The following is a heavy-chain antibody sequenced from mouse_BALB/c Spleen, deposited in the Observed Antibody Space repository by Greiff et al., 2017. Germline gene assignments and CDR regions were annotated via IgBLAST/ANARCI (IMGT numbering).Heavy chain of an antibody. CDR3: ARHGGLRDYFDY. D-gene: IGHD2-4*01. V-gene: IGHV5-12-2*01. J-gene: IGHJ2*01. CDR2: ISNGGGST. Sequence: EVKVIESGGGLVQPGGSLKLSCAASGFTFSSYTMSWVRQTPEKRLEWVAYISNGGGSTYYPDTVKGRFTISRDNAKNTLYLQMSSLKSEDTAMYYCARHGGLRDYFDYWGQGTTLTVSS. CDR1: GFTFSSYT.